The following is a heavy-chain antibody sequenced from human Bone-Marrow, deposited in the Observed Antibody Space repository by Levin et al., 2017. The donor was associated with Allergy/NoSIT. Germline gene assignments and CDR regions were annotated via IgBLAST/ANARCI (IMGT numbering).Heavy chain of an antibody. CDR1: FFLFPIAC. CDR3: TSGLGKTDTDY. V-gene: IGHV3-15*01. Sequence: SLLLSFSSSFFLFPIACLHWVRQAPGKGLEWVARVKGEVEGGTTDYAAPVKGRFTISRDDSKNTLYLQMNSLRSDDTAVYYCTSGLGKTDTDYWGQGTLVTVSS. J-gene: IGHJ4*02. CDR2: VKGEVEGGTT. D-gene: IGHD1/OR15-1a*01.